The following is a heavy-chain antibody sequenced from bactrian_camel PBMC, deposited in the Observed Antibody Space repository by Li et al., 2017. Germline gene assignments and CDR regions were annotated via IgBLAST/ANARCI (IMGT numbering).Heavy chain of an antibody. CDR2: MDRNTNT. CDR3: AARQPCRVWLGYEDPGEYNI. J-gene: IGHJ4*01. V-gene: IGHV3S63*01. CDR1: GDSHERYV. D-gene: IGHD5*01. Sequence: QVQLVESGGGSVQAGGSLTLTCTFSGDSHERYVIVWFRQPPGKEREGVALMDRNTNTEYRGSVKGRFDISQDNTKNVLYLEMNNLQPEDTAMYYCAARQPCRVWLGYEDPGEYNIWGQGTQVTVS.